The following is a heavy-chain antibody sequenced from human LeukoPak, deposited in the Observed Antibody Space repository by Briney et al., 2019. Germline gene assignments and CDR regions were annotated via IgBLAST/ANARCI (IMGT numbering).Heavy chain of an antibody. D-gene: IGHD7-27*01. CDR1: GFAFSSYW. V-gene: IGHV3-7*04. J-gene: IGHJ4*02. CDR2: IKQDGSEK. CDR3: ARGVTHKWGYFVY. Sequence: PGGSLRLSCAASGFAFSSYWMSWVRQAPGKGLEWVANIKQDGSEKYYVDSVKGRFTISRDNAKNSLYLQMNSLRAEDTTVYYCARGVTHKWGYFVYWGQGTLVTVSS.